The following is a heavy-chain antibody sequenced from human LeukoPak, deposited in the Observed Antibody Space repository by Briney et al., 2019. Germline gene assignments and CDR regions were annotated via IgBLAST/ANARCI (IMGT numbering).Heavy chain of an antibody. Sequence: SETLSLTCTVSGFSISSGYYWGWIRQPPGQGLEWIGCIYYSGSTNYNPSLKSRVTISVDTSKNQFSLKLSSVTAADTAVYYCARTMVRGVIIDAFDIWGQGTMVTVSS. CDR3: ARTMVRGVIIDAFDI. CDR1: GFSISSGYY. V-gene: IGHV4-38-2*02. J-gene: IGHJ3*02. CDR2: IYYSGST. D-gene: IGHD3-10*01.